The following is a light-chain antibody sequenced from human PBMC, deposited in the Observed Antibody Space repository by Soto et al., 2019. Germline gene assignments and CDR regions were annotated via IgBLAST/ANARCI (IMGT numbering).Light chain of an antibody. CDR2: DAS. J-gene: IGKJ1*01. CDR1: QSVSYW. V-gene: IGKV1-5*01. Sequence: DIPLTQSPSILSASVGDRVTITCRASQSVSYWLAWYQQKPGTAPKLLIYDASSLEAGVPSRFGGSGSGTDFTLTISSLQPEDSATYYCQQYNTYSKTFGQGTKVEIK. CDR3: QQYNTYSKT.